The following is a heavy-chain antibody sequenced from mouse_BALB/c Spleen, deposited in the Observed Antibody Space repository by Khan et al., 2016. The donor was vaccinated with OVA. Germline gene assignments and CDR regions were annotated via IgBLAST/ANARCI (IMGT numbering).Heavy chain of an antibody. D-gene: IGHD1-1*01. J-gene: IGHJ3*01. CDR1: GYTFSSYW. Sequence: QVRLQQTGAELMKPGASVKISCKATGYTFSSYWIEWVKQRPGHGLEWIGEILPGSGSNNYNEKFKGKATFTADTSSNTAYMQLSSLTSEDSAVYYCARGNDYGSSSWFGYWGQGTLVTVS. CDR2: ILPGSGSN. CDR3: ARGNDYGSSSWFGY. V-gene: IGHV1-9*01.